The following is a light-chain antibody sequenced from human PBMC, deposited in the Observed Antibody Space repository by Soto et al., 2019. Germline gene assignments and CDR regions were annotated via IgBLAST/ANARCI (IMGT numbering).Light chain of an antibody. CDR1: QGISNF. J-gene: IGKJ1*01. CDR3: QKYDSDPRT. V-gene: IGKV1-27*01. CDR2: GSS. Sequence: DIQMTQSPASLSASFGDRVTITCRASQGISNFLAWYQQKPGTVPKLLSYGSSTLHSGVPYRFTGSGSGTDFTLTISSLQLEDVATYYCQKYDSDPRTFGQGTRWIS.